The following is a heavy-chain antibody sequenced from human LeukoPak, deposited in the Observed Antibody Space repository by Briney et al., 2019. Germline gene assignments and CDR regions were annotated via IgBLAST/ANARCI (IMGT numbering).Heavy chain of an antibody. Sequence: PSETLSLTCSVSGGSISSGDYYWSWIRQPPGKGLEWIGYIYYSGSTYYNPSLKSRVTISVDTSKNQFSLKLSSVTAADTAVYYCARGGSSGWRNRGAFDIWGQGTMVTVSS. J-gene: IGHJ3*02. CDR1: GGSISSGDYY. CDR3: ARGGSSGWRNRGAFDI. D-gene: IGHD6-19*01. CDR2: IYYSGST. V-gene: IGHV4-30-4*01.